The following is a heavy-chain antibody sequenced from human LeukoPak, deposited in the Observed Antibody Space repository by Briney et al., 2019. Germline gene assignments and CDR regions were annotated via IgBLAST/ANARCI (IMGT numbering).Heavy chain of an antibody. J-gene: IGHJ3*02. CDR3: ARHIVLMVYAIDAFDI. Sequence: ASVKVSCKASGYTFTSYGISWVRQAPGQGLEWMGWISDYNGNTNYAQKLQGRVTMTTDTSTSTAYMELGSLRSDDTAVDYYARHIVLMVYAIDAFDIWGQGTMVTVSS. D-gene: IGHD2-8*01. CDR1: GYTFTSYG. CDR2: ISDYNGNT. V-gene: IGHV1-18*01.